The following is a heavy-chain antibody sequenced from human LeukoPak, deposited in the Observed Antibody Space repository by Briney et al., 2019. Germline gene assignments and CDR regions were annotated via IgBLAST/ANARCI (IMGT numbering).Heavy chain of an antibody. D-gene: IGHD3-10*01. CDR2: IYTSGST. CDR3: ARGRSGSSPPLFDY. CDR1: GGSISSYY. J-gene: IGHJ4*02. V-gene: IGHV4-4*09. Sequence: SETLSLTCTVSGGSISSYYWSWIRQPPGKGLEWIGYIYTSGSTNYNPSLKSRVTISVDRSKNQFSLKLSSVTAADTAVYYCARGRSGSSPPLFDYWGQGTLVTVSS.